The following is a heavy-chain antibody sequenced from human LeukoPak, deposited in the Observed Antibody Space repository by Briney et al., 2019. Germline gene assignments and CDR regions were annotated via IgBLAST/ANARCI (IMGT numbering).Heavy chain of an antibody. Sequence: SETLSLNCIVSVGSISTYDWSWIRQPPGKGLEWIGYIYYSGNTNYNPSLKSRVTIAVDTSNNQVSLKLNSVTAADTAVYYCARRPYCGGDCYYDYWGQGTLVTVSS. CDR3: ARRPYCGGDCYYDY. CDR2: IYYSGNT. J-gene: IGHJ4*02. CDR1: VGSISTYD. D-gene: IGHD2-21*02. V-gene: IGHV4-59*01.